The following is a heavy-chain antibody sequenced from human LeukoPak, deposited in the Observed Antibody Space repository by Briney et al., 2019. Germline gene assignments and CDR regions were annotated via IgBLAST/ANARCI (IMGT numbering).Heavy chain of an antibody. V-gene: IGHV3-23*01. CDR2: ISGSGGST. CDR3: AKRTGDYWRESEYFQH. Sequence: PGGALRLSCAASGCTFSSYAMSWVGQAPGKGVEGVSAISGSGGSTYYADSVKGRFTISRDNSKNTLYLQMNSLRAEDTAVYYCAKRTGDYWRESEYFQHWGQGTLVTVSS. J-gene: IGHJ1*01. CDR1: GCTFSSYA. D-gene: IGHD4/OR15-4a*01.